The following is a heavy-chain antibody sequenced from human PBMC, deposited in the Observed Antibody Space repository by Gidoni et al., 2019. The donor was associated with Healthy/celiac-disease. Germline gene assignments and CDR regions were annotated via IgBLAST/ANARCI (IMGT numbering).Heavy chain of an antibody. CDR2: IYYSGST. CDR1: GGSISSYY. D-gene: IGHD5-18*01. Sequence: QVQLPESGPALVKPSETLSLTCTVSGGSISSYYWSWIRQPPGKGLEWIGYIYYSGSTNYNPSLKSRVTISVDTSKNQFSLKLSSVTAADTAVYYCARGGLWFDYWGQGTLVTVSS. CDR3: ARGGLWFDY. J-gene: IGHJ4*02. V-gene: IGHV4-59*01.